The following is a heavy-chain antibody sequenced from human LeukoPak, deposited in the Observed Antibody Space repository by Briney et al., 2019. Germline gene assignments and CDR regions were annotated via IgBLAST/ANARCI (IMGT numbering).Heavy chain of an antibody. CDR2: IYPGDSDT. CDR1: GYSFTSYW. Sequence: GESLKISCKGSGYSFTSYWIGWVRQMPGKGLEWMGIIYPGDSDTRYSPPFQGQVTISADKSISTAYLQWSSLKASDTAMYYCARLGPPDDYYDSSGYRYYFDYWGQGTLVTVSS. CDR3: ARLGPPDDYYDSSGYRYYFDY. D-gene: IGHD3-22*01. J-gene: IGHJ4*02. V-gene: IGHV5-51*01.